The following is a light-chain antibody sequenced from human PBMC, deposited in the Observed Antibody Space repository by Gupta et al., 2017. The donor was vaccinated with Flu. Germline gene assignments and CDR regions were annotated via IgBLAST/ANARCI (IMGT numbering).Light chain of an antibody. Sequence: DIQMLQSPSSLSASVGDRVTITCRASQSISSYLNWYQQKPGKAPKLLIYAASSLQSGVPSRFSGSGSGTDFTLTISSLQPEDFATYYCQQSYSTLWTFGQGTKVEIK. CDR1: QSISSY. CDR3: QQSYSTLWT. CDR2: AAS. V-gene: IGKV1-39*01. J-gene: IGKJ1*01.